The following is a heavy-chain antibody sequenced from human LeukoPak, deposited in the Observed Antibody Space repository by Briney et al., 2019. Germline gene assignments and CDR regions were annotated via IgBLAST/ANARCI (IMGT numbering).Heavy chain of an antibody. CDR2: INHSGST. J-gene: IGHJ6*03. V-gene: IGHV4-34*01. D-gene: IGHD3-22*01. CDR1: GGSFSGYY. Sequence: SETLSLTCAVYGGSFSGYYWSWIRQPPGKGLEWIGEINHSGSTNYNPSLKSRVTISVDTSKNQFSLKLSSVTAADTAVYYFARAGSNFYDSSGYYWDYYYYMDVWGKGTTVTVSS. CDR3: ARAGSNFYDSSGYYWDYYYYMDV.